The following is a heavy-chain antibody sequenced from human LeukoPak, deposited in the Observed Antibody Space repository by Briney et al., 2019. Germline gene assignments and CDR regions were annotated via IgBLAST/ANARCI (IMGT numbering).Heavy chain of an antibody. V-gene: IGHV3-7*01. CDR2: INQDGSEK. D-gene: IGHD4-23*01. J-gene: IGHJ4*02. CDR3: AREGGKVYFDY. Sequence: GGSLRLSCAASGFNFSSYWMSWVRQAPGKGLEWVANINQDGSEKYYVDSVKGRFTISRDNAKNSLYLQMNSQRAEDTAVYYCAREGGKVYFDYWGQGTLVTVSS. CDR1: GFNFSSYW.